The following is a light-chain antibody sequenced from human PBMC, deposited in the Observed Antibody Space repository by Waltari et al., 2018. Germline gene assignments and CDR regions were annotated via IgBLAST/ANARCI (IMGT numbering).Light chain of an antibody. V-gene: IGLV8-61*01. J-gene: IGLJ3*02. CDR2: KAS. CDR3: LIYTGSGIWV. CDR1: TGSVSTTSY. Sequence: QTVVTQEPSLSVSPGGTVTLTCALSTGSVSTTSYVSWYQQTPGQAPRTLVYKASARSSGVPARFSGSILGNKAALTITGAQAEDDSDYYCLIYTGSGIWVFGGGTKLTVL.